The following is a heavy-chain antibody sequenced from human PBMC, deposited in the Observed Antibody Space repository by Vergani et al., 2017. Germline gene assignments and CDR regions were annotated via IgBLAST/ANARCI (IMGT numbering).Heavy chain of an antibody. CDR3: ARHRGSGGFFPSSYFYGMDV. J-gene: IGHJ6*02. D-gene: IGHD3-10*01. V-gene: IGHV4-39*01. CDR2: IYYSGRT. CDR1: GASIRSSNYY. Sequence: QLQLQESGPGLVKPSATLSLTCSVSGASIRSSNYYWGWIRQPPGKGLEWIASIYYSGRTYYNPSLKSRVTISVDTSKNQFSLKLSSVTAADTAVYYCARHRGSGGFFPSSYFYGMDVWGHGTTVTVSS.